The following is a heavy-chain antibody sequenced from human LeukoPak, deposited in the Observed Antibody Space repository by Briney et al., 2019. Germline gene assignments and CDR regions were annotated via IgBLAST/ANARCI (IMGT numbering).Heavy chain of an antibody. V-gene: IGHV3-23*01. CDR3: ARDSYYYDSSGYYRGHYYYYMDV. Sequence: GGSLRLSCAASGFTFSSYAMSWVRQAPGKGLEWVSVISGSGGSTSYADSVKGRFTISRDNSMNTLYLQMNSLRAEDTAVYYCARDSYYYDSSGYYRGHYYYYMDVWGKGTTVTVSS. CDR1: GFTFSSYA. CDR2: ISGSGGST. J-gene: IGHJ6*03. D-gene: IGHD3-22*01.